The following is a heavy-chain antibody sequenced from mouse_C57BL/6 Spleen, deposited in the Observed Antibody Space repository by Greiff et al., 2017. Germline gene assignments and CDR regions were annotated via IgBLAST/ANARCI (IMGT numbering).Heavy chain of an antibody. V-gene: IGHV3-6*01. J-gene: IGHJ4*01. Sequence: EVKLQESGPGLVKPSQSLSLTCSVTGYSITSGYYWNWIRQFPGNKLEWMGYISYDGSNKYNPSLKNRISITRDTSKNQFFLKLNSVTTEDTATYYCARGWDGYAMDYWGQGTSVTVSS. CDR1: GYSITSGYY. CDR2: ISYDGSN. CDR3: ARGWDGYAMDY. D-gene: IGHD4-1*01.